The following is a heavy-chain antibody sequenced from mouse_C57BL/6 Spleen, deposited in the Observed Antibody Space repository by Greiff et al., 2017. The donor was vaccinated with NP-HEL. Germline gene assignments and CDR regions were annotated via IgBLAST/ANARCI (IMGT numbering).Heavy chain of an antibody. V-gene: IGHV1-50*01. CDR1: GYTFTSYW. Sequence: VQLQQPGAELVKPGASVKLSCKASGYTFTSYWMQWVKQRPGQGLEWIGEIDPSDSYTNYNQKFKGKATLTVDTSSSTAYMQLSSLTSEDSAVYYCARWRPRYFDVWGTGTTVTVSS. CDR3: ARWRPRYFDV. CDR2: IDPSDSYT. J-gene: IGHJ1*03.